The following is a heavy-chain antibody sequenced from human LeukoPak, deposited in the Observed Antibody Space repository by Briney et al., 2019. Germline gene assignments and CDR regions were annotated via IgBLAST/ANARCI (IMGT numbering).Heavy chain of an antibody. Sequence: ASVKVSCKASGYTFTSYGISWVRQAPGQGLEWMGWISAYNGNTNYALKLQGRVTMTTDTSTSTAYMELRSLRSDDTAVYYCARDQWGYYYDSSGYYSVDAFDIWGQGTMVTVSS. CDR2: ISAYNGNT. V-gene: IGHV1-18*01. J-gene: IGHJ3*02. D-gene: IGHD3-22*01. CDR3: ARDQWGYYYDSSGYYSVDAFDI. CDR1: GYTFTSYG.